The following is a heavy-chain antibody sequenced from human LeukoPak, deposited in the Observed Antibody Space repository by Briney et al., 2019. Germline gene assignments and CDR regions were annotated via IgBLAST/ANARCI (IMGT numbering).Heavy chain of an antibody. J-gene: IGHJ4*02. CDR3: ARDGYSFGHDFDY. D-gene: IGHD5-18*01. V-gene: IGHV3-74*01. Sequence: GGSLRLSCAASGFTFSSYWMHWVRHTPGKGLVWVSRIEGDGSSTSYADSVKGRFTISRDNAKNTLYLQMNSLRAEDTAVYYCARDGYSFGHDFDYWGQGTLVTVSS. CDR1: GFTFSSYW. CDR2: IEGDGSST.